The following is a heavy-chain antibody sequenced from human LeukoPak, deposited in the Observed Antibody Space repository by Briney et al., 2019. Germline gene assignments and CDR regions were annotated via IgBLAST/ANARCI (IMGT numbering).Heavy chain of an antibody. CDR1: GFTFSSYG. Sequence: GGSLRLSCAASGFTFSSYGIHWVRQAPGKGLEWVSPIRTTSSYIYYADSVKGRFTISRDNAKSSLYLQMNSLRAEDTAVYYCARAVTIFGPYSYYMDVWGKGTTVSVSS. D-gene: IGHD3-3*01. CDR2: IRTTSSYI. V-gene: IGHV3-21*01. J-gene: IGHJ6*03. CDR3: ARAVTIFGPYSYYMDV.